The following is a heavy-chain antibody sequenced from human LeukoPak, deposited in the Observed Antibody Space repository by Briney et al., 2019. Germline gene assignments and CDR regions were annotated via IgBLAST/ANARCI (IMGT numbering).Heavy chain of an antibody. J-gene: IGHJ6*02. D-gene: IGHD1-26*01. CDR1: GGSISSSSYY. CDR3: ARDRYSGSRPDYYYGMDV. CDR2: IYYSGST. V-gene: IGHV4-39*07. Sequence: PSETLSLTCTVSGGSISSSSYYWGWIRQPPGKGLEWIGSIYYSGSTYYNPSLKSRVTISVDTSKNQFSLKLSSVTAADTAVYYCARDRYSGSRPDYYYGMDVWGQGTTVTVSS.